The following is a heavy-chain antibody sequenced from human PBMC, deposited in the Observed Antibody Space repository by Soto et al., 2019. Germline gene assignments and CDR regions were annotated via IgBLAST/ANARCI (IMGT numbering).Heavy chain of an antibody. CDR1: GGSISSYY. CDR3: ARENGAVAAPAFDY. D-gene: IGHD6-19*01. CDR2: IYYSGST. V-gene: IGHV4-59*01. J-gene: IGHJ4*02. Sequence: PSETLSLTCTVSGGSISSYYWSWIRQPPGKGLEWIGYIYYSGSTNYNPSLKSRVTISVDTSKNQFSLKLSSVTAADTAVYYCARENGAVAAPAFDYWGQGTLVTVS.